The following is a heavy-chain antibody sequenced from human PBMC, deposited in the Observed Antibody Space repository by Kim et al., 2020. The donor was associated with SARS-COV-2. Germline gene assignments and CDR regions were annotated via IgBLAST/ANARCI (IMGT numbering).Heavy chain of an antibody. CDR3: AKDLADDYGDYGPDY. D-gene: IGHD4-17*01. V-gene: IGHV3-30*02. J-gene: IGHJ4*02. Sequence: SVNGRFTISSDAAKNTLYLKMNRLEAEDTAVYYCAKDLADDYGDYGPDYWGQGTLVTVSS.